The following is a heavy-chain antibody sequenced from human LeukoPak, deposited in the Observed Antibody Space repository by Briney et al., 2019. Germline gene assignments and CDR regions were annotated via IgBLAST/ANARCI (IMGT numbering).Heavy chain of an antibody. J-gene: IGHJ5*02. D-gene: IGHD6-13*01. CDR2: TYYSGST. CDR3: ARYSSSSFDP. CDR1: GGSIRSCC. V-gene: IGHV4-59*01. Sequence: SETLSLTSTDSGGSIRSCCWSWIRQPPGKGLEWIGYTYYSGSTNYNPSLKGRVTISVDTSKNQFSLKLSSVTAADTAVYYCARYSSSSFDPWGQGTLVTVSS.